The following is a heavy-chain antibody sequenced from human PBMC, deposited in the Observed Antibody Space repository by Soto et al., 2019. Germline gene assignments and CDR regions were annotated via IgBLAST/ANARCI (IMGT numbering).Heavy chain of an antibody. CDR1: GGSISSGAYY. J-gene: IGHJ4*02. D-gene: IGHD3-22*01. CDR3: ARERAGDRSGYYLDY. CDR2: IYYSGST. V-gene: IGHV4-31*03. Sequence: TLSLTCSVSGGSISSGAYYWSWIRHHPGKGLEWIGYIYYSGSTYYNPSLKSRVTISIDTSKNQFSLKLNSVTAADTAVYYCARERAGDRSGYYLDYWGQGTLVTVSS.